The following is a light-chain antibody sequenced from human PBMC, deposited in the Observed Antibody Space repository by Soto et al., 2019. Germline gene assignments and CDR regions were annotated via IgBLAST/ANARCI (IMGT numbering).Light chain of an antibody. CDR1: SSDVGGNNF. CDR2: EVN. CDR3: CAYAETTTDVL. Sequence: QSVLTQPASVSGSPGQSIAISCTGTSSDVGGNNFVSWFQHHPGKAPKILISEVNKRPSGVSNRFSGSKSGNTASLTISGLQAEDEADYYCCAYAETTTDVLFGGGTKLTVL. V-gene: IGLV2-23*02. J-gene: IGLJ3*02.